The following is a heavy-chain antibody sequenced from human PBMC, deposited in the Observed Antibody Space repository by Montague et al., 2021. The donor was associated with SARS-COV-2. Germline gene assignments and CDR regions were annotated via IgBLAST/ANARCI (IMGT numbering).Heavy chain of an antibody. D-gene: IGHD3-22*01. Sequence: TLSLTCTVSGGSISSGGYYWIWIRQHPGKGLVWIGYNYDTASSNSNPSLKIRVTISKETSQTHFSLNLSSVTAADSAVYYCARDSGYYDPSGYSYDAFDIWGQGTKVTVSS. CDR3: ARDSGYYDPSGYSYDAFDI. CDR2: NYDTASS. V-gene: IGHV4-31*03. J-gene: IGHJ3*02. CDR1: GGSISSGGYY.